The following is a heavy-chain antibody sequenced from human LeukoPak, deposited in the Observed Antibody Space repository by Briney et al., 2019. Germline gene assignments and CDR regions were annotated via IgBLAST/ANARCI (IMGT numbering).Heavy chain of an antibody. D-gene: IGHD3-22*01. CDR2: ISSSGSTI. V-gene: IGHV3-48*04. Sequence: PGGSLRLSCAASGFTFSSHGMSWVRQAPGKGLEWVSYISSSGSTIYYADSVKGRFTISRDNAKNSLYLQMNSLRAEDTAVYYCARGDYYYDSTYWYFDLWGRGTLVTVSS. CDR1: GFTFSSHG. CDR3: ARGDYYYDSTYWYFDL. J-gene: IGHJ2*01.